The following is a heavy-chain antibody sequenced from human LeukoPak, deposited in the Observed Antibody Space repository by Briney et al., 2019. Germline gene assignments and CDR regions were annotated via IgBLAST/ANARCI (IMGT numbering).Heavy chain of an antibody. J-gene: IGHJ4*02. V-gene: IGHV4-59*01. CDR2: AYYSGSN. CDR1: GGYITTYY. D-gene: IGHD6-19*01. Sequence: PSETLSLTCHVSGGYITTYYWSWIRQPPGKGVEWIGYAYYSGSNDYNPSLRSRVTMSADASRNQFSLTLSSVTAADTAVYYCATLNIESSSGWFFRYWGQGTLVSVSS. CDR3: ATLNIESSSGWFFRY.